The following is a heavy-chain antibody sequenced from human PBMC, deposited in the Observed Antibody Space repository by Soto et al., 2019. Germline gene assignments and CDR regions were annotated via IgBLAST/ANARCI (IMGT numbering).Heavy chain of an antibody. CDR1: GGSISSSSSY. D-gene: IGHD2-21*01. J-gene: IGHJ4*02. CDR3: ARQSTSIPN. Sequence: QLQLQESGPGLVKPSETLSLTCTVSGGSISSSSSYWGWIRQPPGKGLEWIGSISYSGSTYYNPSLKSRVTISVHTSKNQVSLKLSSVTAADTAVYYCARQSTSIPNWGQGTLVTVSS. V-gene: IGHV4-39*01. CDR2: ISYSGST.